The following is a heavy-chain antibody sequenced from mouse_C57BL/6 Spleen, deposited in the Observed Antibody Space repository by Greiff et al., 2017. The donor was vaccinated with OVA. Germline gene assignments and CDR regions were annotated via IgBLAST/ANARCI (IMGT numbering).Heavy chain of an antibody. J-gene: IGHJ1*03. Sequence: EVKVEESEGGLVQPGSSMKLSCTASGFTFSDYYMAWVRQVPEKGLEWVANINYDGSSTYYLDSLKSRFIISRDNAKNILYLQMSSLKSEDTATYYCARAGWGSPYWYFDVWGTGTTVTVSS. CDR2: INYDGSST. D-gene: IGHD3-1*01. V-gene: IGHV5-16*01. CDR3: ARAGWGSPYWYFDV. CDR1: GFTFSDYY.